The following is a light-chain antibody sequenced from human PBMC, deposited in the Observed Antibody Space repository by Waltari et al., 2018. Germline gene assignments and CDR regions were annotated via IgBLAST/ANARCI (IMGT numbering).Light chain of an antibody. CDR3: QVWDASGDHPV. J-gene: IGLJ2*01. CDR1: AIRHKT. V-gene: IGLV3-21*03. CDR2: DDT. Sequence: YELTQPPSVSVAPGKTAKIPCAVRAIRHKTVHWYQQKSGQAPVLVIYDDTVRPSGIPERISGSDTATLTIAGVEAGDEAVYCCQVWDASGDHPVFGGGTRLTVL.